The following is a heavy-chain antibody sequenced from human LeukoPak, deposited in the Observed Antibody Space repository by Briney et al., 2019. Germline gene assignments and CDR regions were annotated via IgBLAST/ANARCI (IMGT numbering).Heavy chain of an antibody. CDR1: GFTFTNYE. CDR2: ISGSGDSV. D-gene: IGHD5-18*01. Sequence: GGSLRLSGAASGFTFTNYEMSWVRQAPGKGLEWLSSISGSGDSVFYADSVKGRFTISRDNSLNTLHLQMNSLRAEDTAFYYCGKGNTASRPGFVDWGQGTLVTVSS. J-gene: IGHJ4*02. V-gene: IGHV3-23*01. CDR3: GKGNTASRPGFVD.